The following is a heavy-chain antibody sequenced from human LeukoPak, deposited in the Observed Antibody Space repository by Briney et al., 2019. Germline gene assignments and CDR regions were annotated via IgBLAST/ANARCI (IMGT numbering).Heavy chain of an antibody. D-gene: IGHD6-19*01. Sequence: GGSLRLSCIGSGFTFSHYEMNWVRQAPGKGLEWVSYISSSGGTIYYADPVKGRFTISRDNAKNSLYLQVNSLRAEDTAVYYCAKGGSGWYFDYWGQGTLVTVSS. V-gene: IGHV3-48*03. CDR3: AKGGSGWYFDY. CDR1: GFTFSHYE. CDR2: ISSSGGTI. J-gene: IGHJ4*02.